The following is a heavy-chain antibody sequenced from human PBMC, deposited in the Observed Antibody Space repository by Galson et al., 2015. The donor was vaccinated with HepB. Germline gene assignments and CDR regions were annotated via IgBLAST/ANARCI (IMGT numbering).Heavy chain of an antibody. V-gene: IGHV3-53*01. Sequence: SLRLSCAVSGFSVTSHYINWVRQAPGKGLEWVSVFYSSSRTHYADSVKGRFTISRDNSNNTVYLQMNSLRADDTAVYYCARGIQWRVLGVVDAFDIWGQGTLVTVSS. J-gene: IGHJ3*02. CDR2: FYSSSRT. D-gene: IGHD6-19*01. CDR3: ARGIQWRVLGVVDAFDI. CDR1: GFSVTSHY.